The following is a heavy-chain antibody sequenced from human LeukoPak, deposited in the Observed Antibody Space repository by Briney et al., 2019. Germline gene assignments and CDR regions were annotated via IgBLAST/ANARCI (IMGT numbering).Heavy chain of an antibody. J-gene: IGHJ5*02. CDR2: IYYSGST. CDR3: ARGDEWNNSSSWYRNWFDP. Sequence: PSETLSLTCTVSGGSISSSSYYWGWIRQPPGKGLEWIGSIYYSGSTYYNPSLKSRVTISVDTSKNQFSLKLSSVTAADTAVYYCARGDEWNNSSSWYRNWFDPWGQGTLVTVSS. V-gene: IGHV4-39*07. CDR1: GGSISSSSYY. D-gene: IGHD6-13*01.